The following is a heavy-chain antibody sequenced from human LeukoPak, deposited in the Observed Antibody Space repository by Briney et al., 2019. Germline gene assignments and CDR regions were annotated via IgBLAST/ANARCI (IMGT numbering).Heavy chain of an antibody. CDR3: ARHGLDPYYHDSSGYYLDY. J-gene: IGHJ4*02. CDR1: GGSISSSSYY. D-gene: IGHD3-22*01. CDR2: IYYSGST. V-gene: IGHV4-39*01. Sequence: SETLSLTCTVSGGSISSSSYYWGWIRQPPGKGLEWIGSIYYSGSTYYNPSLKSRVTISVDTSKNQFSLKLSSVTAADTAVYYCARHGLDPYYHDSSGYYLDYWGQGTLVTVSS.